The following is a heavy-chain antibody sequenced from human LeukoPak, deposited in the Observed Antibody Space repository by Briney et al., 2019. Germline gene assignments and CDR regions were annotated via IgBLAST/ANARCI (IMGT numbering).Heavy chain of an antibody. Sequence: GASVKVSCKASGGTFSSYAISWVRQAPGQGLEWMGGIIPIFGTANYAQKFQGRVTITADKSTSTAYMELSSLRSEDTAVYYCARQRRRATVTTLTFSVVYGMDVWGKGTTVTVSS. CDR1: GGTFSSYA. CDR3: ARQRRRATVTTLTFSVVYGMDV. V-gene: IGHV1-69*06. D-gene: IGHD4-17*01. CDR2: IIPIFGTA. J-gene: IGHJ6*04.